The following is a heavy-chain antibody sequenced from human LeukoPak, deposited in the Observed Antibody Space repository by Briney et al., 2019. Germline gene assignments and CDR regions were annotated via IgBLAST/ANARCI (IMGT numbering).Heavy chain of an antibody. Sequence: GGSLRLSCAASGFTFSSYGMSWVRQAPGKGLEWVSAISGSGGSTYYADSVKGRFTISRDNSKNTLYLQMNSLRAEDTAVYYCAKWDDYYGSGSQFDCWGQGTLVTVSS. D-gene: IGHD3-10*01. CDR1: GFTFSSYG. J-gene: IGHJ4*02. CDR3: AKWDDYYGSGSQFDC. V-gene: IGHV3-23*01. CDR2: ISGSGGST.